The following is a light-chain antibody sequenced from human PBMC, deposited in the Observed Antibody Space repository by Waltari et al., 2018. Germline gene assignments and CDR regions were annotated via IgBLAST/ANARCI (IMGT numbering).Light chain of an antibody. CDR2: GNN. CDR3: QSYDSSLSGVV. CDR1: SSNIGAAYD. J-gene: IGLJ2*01. Sequence: QSVLTQAPSVSGAPGQTVTISCTGSSSNIGAAYDAHRYQQLPRTAPKLLIYGNNNRPSGVPDRFSGSKSGTSASLAITGLRAEDEADYYCQSYDSSLSGVVFGGGTKLTVL. V-gene: IGLV1-40*01.